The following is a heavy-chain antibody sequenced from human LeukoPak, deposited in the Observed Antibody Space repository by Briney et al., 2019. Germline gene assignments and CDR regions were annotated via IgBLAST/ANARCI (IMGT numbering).Heavy chain of an antibody. CDR3: ARDGGGRGPAYYCGMDV. CDR2: IYHSGST. J-gene: IGHJ6*02. Sequence: PSETLSLTCAVSGGSISSGGYSWSWIRQPPGKGLEWIGYIYHSGSTYYNPSLKSRVTISVDRSKNQFSLKLSSVTAADTAVYYCARDGGGRGPAYYCGMDVWGQGTTVTVSS. V-gene: IGHV4-30-2*01. D-gene: IGHD3-16*01. CDR1: GGSISSGGYS.